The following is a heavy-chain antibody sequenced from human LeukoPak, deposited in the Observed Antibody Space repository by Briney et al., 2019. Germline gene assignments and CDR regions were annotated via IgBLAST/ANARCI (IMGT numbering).Heavy chain of an antibody. D-gene: IGHD6-19*01. CDR2: INTNTGNP. CDR3: ARVSMGSGWYAYYYYYMDV. V-gene: IGHV7-4-1*02. CDR1: GYTFTSYA. J-gene: IGHJ6*03. Sequence: GASVKVSCKASGYTFTSYAMNWVRQAPGQGLEWMGWINTNTGNPTYAQGFTGRFVFSLDTSVSTAYLQISSLKAEDTAVYYCARVSMGSGWYAYYYYYMDVWGKGTTVTVSS.